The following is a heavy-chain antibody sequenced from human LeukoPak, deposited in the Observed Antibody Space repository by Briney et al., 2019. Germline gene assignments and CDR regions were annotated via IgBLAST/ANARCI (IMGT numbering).Heavy chain of an antibody. CDR1: GASISGSGYY. D-gene: IGHD6-19*01. Sequence: PSETLSLTCTVSGASISGSGYYWGWIRQPPGKGLEWIGSIYSSGSTYYNVSLQSRVTISIETSKNQISLRLNSVTAADTAVYYCARIGYSSGWYPDYYYYYMDVWGKGTTVTVSS. J-gene: IGHJ6*03. CDR3: ARIGYSSGWYPDYYYYYMDV. CDR2: IYSSGST. V-gene: IGHV4-39*07.